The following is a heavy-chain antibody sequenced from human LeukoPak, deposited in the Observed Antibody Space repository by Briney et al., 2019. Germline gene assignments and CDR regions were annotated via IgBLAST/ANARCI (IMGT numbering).Heavy chain of an antibody. Sequence: SQTLSLTCAISGDSVSSNSAAWNWIRQSPSRGLEWLGRTYYGSKWYNDYAVSVKSRITINPDTSKNQFSLQLNSVTPEDTAVYYCAREVEVSTMIAFYDYWGQGTLVTVSS. CDR3: AREVEVSTMIAFYDY. CDR2: TYYGSKWYN. D-gene: IGHD3-22*01. CDR1: GDSVSSNSAA. V-gene: IGHV6-1*01. J-gene: IGHJ4*02.